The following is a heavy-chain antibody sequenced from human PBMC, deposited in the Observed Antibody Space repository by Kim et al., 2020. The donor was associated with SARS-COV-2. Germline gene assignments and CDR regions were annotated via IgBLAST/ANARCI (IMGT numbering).Heavy chain of an antibody. CDR3: ASPYYYGSGSYSPLDY. D-gene: IGHD3-10*01. Sequence: SVKGRFTISRDNSKNTLYLQMNSLRAEDTAVYYCASPYYYGSGSYSPLDYWGQGTLVTVSS. J-gene: IGHJ4*02. V-gene: IGHV3-30*01.